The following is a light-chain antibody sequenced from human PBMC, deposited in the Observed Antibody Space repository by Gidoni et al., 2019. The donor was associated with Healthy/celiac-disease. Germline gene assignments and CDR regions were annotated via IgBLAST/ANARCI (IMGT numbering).Light chain of an antibody. CDR3: MQALQTHLFT. V-gene: IGKV2-28*01. CDR1: QNLLHSNGYHY. Sequence: IVVDQSPLSLPLTPGEPASISCRSCQNLLHSNGYHYLDWYLQKPGQSPQLLIYLGSNRASGVPDRFSGSGSGTEFTLKIRRVEAEDVGVYYCMQALQTHLFTFGPGTKVDIK. J-gene: IGKJ3*01. CDR2: LGS.